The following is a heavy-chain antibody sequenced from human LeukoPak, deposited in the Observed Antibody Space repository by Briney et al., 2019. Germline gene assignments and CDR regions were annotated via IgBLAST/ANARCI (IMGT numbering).Heavy chain of an antibody. V-gene: IGHV3-64D*06. D-gene: IGHD3-22*01. Sequence: GGSLRLSCSASGFTFSGHFMHWVRQAPGKGLEYVSSISINGDKTYYAESVKGRFTISRDNSKNTLYLQLSSLRVEDTAVYYCARDRGYFDNSAYYSTPHYYYGMDVWGQGTTVTVSS. CDR3: ARDRGYFDNSAYYSTPHYYYGMDV. CDR1: GFTFSGHF. J-gene: IGHJ6*02. CDR2: ISINGDKT.